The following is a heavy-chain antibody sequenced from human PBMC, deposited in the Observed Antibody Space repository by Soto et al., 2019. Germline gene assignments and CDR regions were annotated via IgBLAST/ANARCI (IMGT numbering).Heavy chain of an antibody. CDR3: ASDSRGGYYFDY. D-gene: IGHD1-26*01. V-gene: IGHV4-30-2*01. CDR1: GDSISSGGYS. Sequence: QLQLQESGSGLVKPSQTLSLTCAVSGDSISSGGYSWNWIRQPPGKGLEWIGYIYYSGSTYYNPSLKRRLTISVDRSKTQFSLKLKSVTAADTAVYYCASDSRGGYYFDYWGQGTLVTVSS. CDR2: IYYSGST. J-gene: IGHJ4*02.